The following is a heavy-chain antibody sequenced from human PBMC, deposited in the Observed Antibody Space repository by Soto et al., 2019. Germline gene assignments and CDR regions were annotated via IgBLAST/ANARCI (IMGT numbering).Heavy chain of an antibody. V-gene: IGHV1-46*03. CDR1: GYTFTSYY. Sequence: QVQLVQSGAEVKKPGASVKVSCKASGYTFTSYYMHWVRQAPGQGLEWMGIINPSGGSTSYAQKCQGRVTMARDMSTSTVYMELSSLRSEDTAVYYCAGSYDDLGELSLGDYWGQGTLVTVSS. CDR2: INPSGGST. D-gene: IGHD3-16*02. J-gene: IGHJ4*02. CDR3: AGSYDDLGELSLGDY.